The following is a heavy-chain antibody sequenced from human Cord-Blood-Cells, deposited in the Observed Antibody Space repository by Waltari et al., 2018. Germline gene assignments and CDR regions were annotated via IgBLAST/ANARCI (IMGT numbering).Heavy chain of an antibody. CDR2: IIPILGIA. CDR3: ARDVRFWSSYYYMDV. Sequence: QVQLVQSGAEVKKPGSSVKVSCKASGVTFSSYAISWVRQAPGQGLEWMGRIIPILGIANYAQKFQGRVTITADKSTSTAYMELSSLRSEDTAVYYCARDVRFWSSYYYMDVWGKGTTVTVSS. V-gene: IGHV1-69*09. D-gene: IGHD3-3*01. CDR1: GVTFSSYA. J-gene: IGHJ6*03.